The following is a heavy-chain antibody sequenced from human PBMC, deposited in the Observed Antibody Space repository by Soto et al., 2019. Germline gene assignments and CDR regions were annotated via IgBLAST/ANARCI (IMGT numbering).Heavy chain of an antibody. CDR3: ARLTPDSSTWLDAFDI. D-gene: IGHD6-13*01. CDR1: GGSISSYY. V-gene: IGHV4-59*08. CDR2: IYYSGST. J-gene: IGHJ3*02. Sequence: PSETLSLTCTVSGGSISSYYWSWIRQPPGKGLEWIGYIYYSGSTNYNPSLKSRVTISVDTSKNQFSLKLSSVTAADTAVYYCARLTPDSSTWLDAFDIWGQGTMVTVSS.